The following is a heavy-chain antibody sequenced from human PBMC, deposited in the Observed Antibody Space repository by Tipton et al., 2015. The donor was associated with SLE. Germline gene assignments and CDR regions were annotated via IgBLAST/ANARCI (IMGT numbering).Heavy chain of an antibody. CDR3: ARDMVRGVIY. D-gene: IGHD3-10*01. CDR2: TSYDGNNK. J-gene: IGHJ4*02. Sequence: SLRLSCAASGFTFSSYAMHWVRQAPGKGLEWVAVTSYDGNNKYYADSVKGRFTISRDNSKNTLYLQMNSLRAEDTALYYCARDMVRGVIYWGQGTLVTVSS. CDR1: GFTFSSYA. V-gene: IGHV3-30-3*01.